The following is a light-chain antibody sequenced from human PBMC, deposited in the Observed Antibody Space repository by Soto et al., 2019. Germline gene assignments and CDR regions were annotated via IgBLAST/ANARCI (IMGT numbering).Light chain of an antibody. Sequence: EIVLTPSPAPLSLSPGERAPLSCRASQRVRSYFAWYQHKPGQAPRLLIYDASNLATGIPARFSCSGSWTDFTLTISSLEPEDFSVYYCQPHSKWPPYCCCQGSKLES. CDR3: QPHSKWPPYC. CDR2: DAS. CDR1: QRVRSY. J-gene: IGKJ2*03. V-gene: IGKV3-11*01.